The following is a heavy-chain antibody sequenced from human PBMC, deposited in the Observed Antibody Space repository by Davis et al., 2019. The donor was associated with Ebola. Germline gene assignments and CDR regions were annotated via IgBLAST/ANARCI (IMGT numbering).Heavy chain of an antibody. V-gene: IGHV4-61*01. Sequence: SETLSLTCTVSGGSVSSGSYYWSWIRQPPGKGLEWIGEINHSGSTNYNPSLKSRVTISVDTSKNQFSLKLSSVTAADTAVYYCARLAAQYYYYYGMDVWGQGTTVTVSS. CDR3: ARLAAQYYYYYGMDV. J-gene: IGHJ6*02. D-gene: IGHD6-25*01. CDR1: GGSVSSGSYY. CDR2: INHSGST.